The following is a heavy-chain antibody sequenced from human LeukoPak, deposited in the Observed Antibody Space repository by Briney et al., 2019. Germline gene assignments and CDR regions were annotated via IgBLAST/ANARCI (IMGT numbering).Heavy chain of an antibody. CDR3: ARARYCSGGTCYPDY. CDR2: IYPGDSDT. V-gene: IGHV5-51*01. Sequence: GESLKISCNGSGYXFTTYWIGWVRQMPGRGLEWMGIIYPGDSDTRYSPSFQGQVTISADKSISTAYLQWSSLKASDTAMYYCARARYCSGGTCYPDYWGQGTLVTVSS. D-gene: IGHD2-15*01. J-gene: IGHJ4*02. CDR1: GYXFTTYW.